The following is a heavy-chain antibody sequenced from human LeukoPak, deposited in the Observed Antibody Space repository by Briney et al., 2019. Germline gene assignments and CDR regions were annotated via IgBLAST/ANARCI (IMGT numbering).Heavy chain of an antibody. D-gene: IGHD6-13*01. CDR1: GYTFTSYG. J-gene: IGHJ4*02. CDR3: ARGPRIAAAGNY. V-gene: IGHV1-69*05. Sequence: SVKVSCKASGYTFTSYGISWVRQAPGQGLEWMGGIIPIFGTANYAQKFQGRVTITTDESTSTAYMELSSLRSEDTAVYYCARGPRIAAAGNYWGQGTLVTVSS. CDR2: IIPIFGTA.